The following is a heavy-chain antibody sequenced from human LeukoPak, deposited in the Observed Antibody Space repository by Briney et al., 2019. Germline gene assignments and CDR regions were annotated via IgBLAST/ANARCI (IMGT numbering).Heavy chain of an antibody. V-gene: IGHV1-2*02. Sequence: ASVKVSCKASGYTFTGYYMHWVRQAPGQGLEWMEWINPNSGGTNYAQKFQGRVTMTRDTSISTAYMELSRLRSDDTAVYYCARDPDVVQDNWFDPWGQGTLVTVSS. CDR2: INPNSGGT. CDR3: ARDPDVVQDNWFDP. J-gene: IGHJ5*02. D-gene: IGHD2-21*01. CDR1: GYTFTGYY.